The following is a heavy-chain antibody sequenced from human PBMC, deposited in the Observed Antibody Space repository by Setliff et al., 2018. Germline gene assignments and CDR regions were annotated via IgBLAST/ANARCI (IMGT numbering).Heavy chain of an antibody. Sequence: SETLSLTCSLSGVTIGGSNYYYWAWIRQPPGKGLEWIGTISYSGGVFYNPSLKSRVAISADTSRIQFSLELRSVTAADTAVYYCARDPGFRSGTWSLDLWGQGTQVTVSS. V-gene: IGHV4-39*07. J-gene: IGHJ5*02. D-gene: IGHD3-10*01. CDR3: ARDPGFRSGTWSLDL. CDR1: GVTIGGSNYYY. CDR2: ISYSGGV.